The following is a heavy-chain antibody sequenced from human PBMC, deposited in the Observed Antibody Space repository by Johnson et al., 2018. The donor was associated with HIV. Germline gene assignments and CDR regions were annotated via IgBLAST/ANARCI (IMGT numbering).Heavy chain of an antibody. J-gene: IGHJ3*02. CDR3: ARDRGLGRSDGFDI. CDR2: ISYDGSNK. Sequence: QVQLMESGGGVVQPGRSLRLSCAASGFTFSSYAMHWVRQAPGKGLAWVAVISYDGSNKYYADSVKGRVTISRDNSKNTLYLQMNSLRAEDTAVCYCARDRGLGRSDGFDIWGQGTMVTVSS. CDR1: GFTFSSYA. D-gene: IGHD7-27*01. V-gene: IGHV3-30*04.